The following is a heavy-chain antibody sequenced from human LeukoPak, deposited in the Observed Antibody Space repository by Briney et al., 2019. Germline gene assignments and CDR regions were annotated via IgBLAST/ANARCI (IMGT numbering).Heavy chain of an antibody. D-gene: IGHD2-8*01. CDR1: GYSFTSYW. Sequence: GESLKISCKGSGYSFTSYWIGWVRQLPGKGLEWMGIIYPGDSDTRYSPSFQGQVTISADKSISTAYLQWSSLKASDTAMYYCARWVYAATYGMDVWGQGTTVTVSS. J-gene: IGHJ6*02. CDR2: IYPGDSDT. CDR3: ARWVYAATYGMDV. V-gene: IGHV5-51*01.